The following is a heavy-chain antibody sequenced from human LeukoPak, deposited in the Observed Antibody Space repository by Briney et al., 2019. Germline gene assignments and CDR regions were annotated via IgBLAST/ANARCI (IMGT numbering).Heavy chain of an antibody. J-gene: IGHJ3*02. V-gene: IGHV5-51*01. CDR2: IYPGDSDT. CDR3: AATGSLDFYYSSGYRTPYAFDI. D-gene: IGHD3-22*01. CDR1: GYSFTSYW. Sequence: SGESLKISCKGSGYSFTSYWIGWVRQMPGKGLEWMGIIYPGDSDTRYSPSFQGQVTISADKSISTAYLQWSSLNASDTAMYYLAATGSLDFYYSSGYRTPYAFDILGPRKMGNGSS.